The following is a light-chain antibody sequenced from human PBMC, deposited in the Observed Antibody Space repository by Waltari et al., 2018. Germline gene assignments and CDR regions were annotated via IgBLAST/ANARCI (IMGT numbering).Light chain of an antibody. CDR1: ILGNKY. CDR3: QALGTGAWV. Sequence: SYELTQPPSVSVSPGQTASITCSGDILGNKYASWYQQKPGQSPLLVIYQDTKRPSGVPGRFSGSRSGTAAPLTISGTQAMDEADYYCQALGTGAWVFGGGTKLTVL. CDR2: QDT. V-gene: IGLV3-1*01. J-gene: IGLJ3*02.